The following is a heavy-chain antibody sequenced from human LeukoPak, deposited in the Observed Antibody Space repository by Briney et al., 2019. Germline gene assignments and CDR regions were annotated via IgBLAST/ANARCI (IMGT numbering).Heavy chain of an antibody. CDR3: TTSSYCEKNVCQTYFDF. J-gene: IGHJ4*02. CDR2: IKSKTDGGTT. Sequence: GGSLRLSCAASGFTFSNAWMSWVRQAPGKGLEWVDRIKSKTDGGTTDYAAHVKGRFTISRDDSENTLHLQMSSLKTEDTAVYYCTTSSYCEKNVCQTYFDFWGQGTLVTVSS. D-gene: IGHD2-21*01. CDR1: GFTFSNAW. V-gene: IGHV3-15*01.